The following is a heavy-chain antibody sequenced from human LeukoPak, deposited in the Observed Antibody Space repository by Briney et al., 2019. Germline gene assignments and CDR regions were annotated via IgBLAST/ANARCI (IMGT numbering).Heavy chain of an antibody. Sequence: GGSLRLSCTASGFTFGDYAMSWVRQAPGKGLEWVGFIRSKAYGGTTEYAASVKGRFTISRDDSKSIAYLQMNSLKTEDTAVYYCTRDPDPTLLWFGETSFWFDPWGQGTLVTVSS. CDR3: TRDPDPTLLWFGETSFWFDP. CDR2: IRSKAYGGTT. V-gene: IGHV3-49*04. J-gene: IGHJ5*02. CDR1: GFTFGDYA. D-gene: IGHD3-10*01.